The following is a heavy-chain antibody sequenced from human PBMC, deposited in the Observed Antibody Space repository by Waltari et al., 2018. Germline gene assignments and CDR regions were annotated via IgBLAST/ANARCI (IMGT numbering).Heavy chain of an antibody. CDR2: IYYSGSI. CDR1: GGSISSSSYY. D-gene: IGHD2-2*01. V-gene: IGHV4-39*07. CDR3: ARQRGHCSSTSCAITFDI. J-gene: IGHJ3*02. Sequence: QLQLQESGPGLVKPSETLSLTCTVSGGSISSSSYYWGWIRQPPGKGLEWIGSIYYSGSIYYNPSLKSRVTISVDTSKNQFSLKLSSVTAADTAVYYCARQRGHCSSTSCAITFDIWGQGTMVTVSS.